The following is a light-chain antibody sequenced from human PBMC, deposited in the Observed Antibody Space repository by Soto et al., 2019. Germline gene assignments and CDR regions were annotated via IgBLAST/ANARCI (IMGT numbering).Light chain of an antibody. V-gene: IGKV1-5*03. CDR2: KVS. CDR1: QAVSNW. CDR3: QQYNSLPLT. J-gene: IGKJ4*01. Sequence: DIQMTQSPSTLSASVGDRVTITCRASQAVSNWLAWYQQKPGEAPKVLIYKVSSLEIGVPSKFSGTGFGTVFTLTINFVQPDDCATYFCQQYNSLPLTFGGGTKVDIK.